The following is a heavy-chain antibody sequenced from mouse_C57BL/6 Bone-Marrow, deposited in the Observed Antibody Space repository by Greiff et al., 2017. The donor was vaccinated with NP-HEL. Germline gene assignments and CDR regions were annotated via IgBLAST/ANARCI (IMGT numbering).Heavy chain of an antibody. V-gene: IGHV5-4*01. CDR2: ISDGGSYT. CDR1: GFTFSSYA. Sequence: EVHLVESGGGLVKPGGSLKLSCAASGFTFSSYAMSWVRQTPEKRLEWVATISDGGSYTYYPDNVKGRFTISRDNAKNNLYLQMSHLKSEDTAMYYCAREGYGNSDYWGQGTTLTVSS. J-gene: IGHJ2*01. D-gene: IGHD2-10*02. CDR3: AREGYGNSDY.